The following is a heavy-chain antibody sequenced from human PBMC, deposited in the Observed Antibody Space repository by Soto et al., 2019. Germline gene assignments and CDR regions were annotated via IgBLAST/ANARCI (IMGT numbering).Heavy chain of an antibody. Sequence: GGSLRLSCTASGFTFGDYAMSWFRQAPGKGLEWVGFIRSKAYGGTTEYAASVKGRFTISRDDSKSIAYLQMNSLKTEDTAVYYCTGSGWYAPNFDYWGQGTLVTVSS. D-gene: IGHD6-19*01. V-gene: IGHV3-49*03. CDR2: IRSKAYGGTT. J-gene: IGHJ4*02. CDR1: GFTFGDYA. CDR3: TGSGWYAPNFDY.